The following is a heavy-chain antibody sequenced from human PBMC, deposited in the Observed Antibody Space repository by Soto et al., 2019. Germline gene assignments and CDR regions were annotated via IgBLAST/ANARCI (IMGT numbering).Heavy chain of an antibody. CDR2: ISARGGSS. D-gene: IGHD5-12*01. CDR3: AKGSIEYSASVDN. V-gene: IGHV3-23*01. J-gene: IGHJ4*02. CDR1: GFSFSSYA. Sequence: DVPLLESGGGLVQPGGSLRLSCAASGFSFSSYAMVWVRQAPGKGLEWVAVISARGGSSYFADSVKGRFTLSRDNSKNVLSLEMNSLRADDTAIYFCAKGSIEYSASVDNWGQGTLVVVSS.